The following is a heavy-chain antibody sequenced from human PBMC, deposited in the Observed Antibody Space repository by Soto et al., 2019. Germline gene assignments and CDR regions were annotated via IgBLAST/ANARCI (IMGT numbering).Heavy chain of an antibody. Sequence: EVQLVESGGGLVQPGRSLRLSCAASGFTFDDYAIHWVRQAPGKGLEWVSGINWNSRSIGYADSVKGRFTISSDNAKNSLYLQMNSLRVEDTALYYCAKDHYDILTGPMDVWGKGTTVTVSS. CDR2: INWNSRSI. V-gene: IGHV3-9*01. CDR3: AKDHYDILTGPMDV. CDR1: GFTFDDYA. D-gene: IGHD3-9*01. J-gene: IGHJ6*03.